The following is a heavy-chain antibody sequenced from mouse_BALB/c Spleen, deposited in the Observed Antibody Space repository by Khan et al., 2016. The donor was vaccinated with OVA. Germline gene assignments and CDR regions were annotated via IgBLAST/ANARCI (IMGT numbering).Heavy chain of an antibody. D-gene: IGHD3-3*01. J-gene: IGHJ3*01. V-gene: IGHV3-2*02. CDR2: ITYSGST. CDR3: ARGRAY. Sequence: EVPLQESGPGLVKPSQSLSLTCTVTGYSIISDYAWNWIRQFPGNKLEWMGYITYSGSTSYTPSLKSRFSITRDTSKNQFFLQLNSLTTEDTATYYCARGRAYWGQGTLVTVSA. CDR1: GYSIISDYA.